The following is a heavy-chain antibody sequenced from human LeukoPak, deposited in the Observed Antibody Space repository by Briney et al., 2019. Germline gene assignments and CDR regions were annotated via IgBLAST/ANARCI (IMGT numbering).Heavy chain of an antibody. Sequence: GGSLRLSCAASGFTFSSYAMHWVRQAPGKGLEWVAVISYDGSNKYYADSVKGRFTISRENSKSTLYLQMNNLRADDTAVYYCANEIRPNDYWGQGTLVTVSS. CDR1: GFTFSSYA. CDR3: ANEIRPNDY. D-gene: IGHD4-17*01. J-gene: IGHJ4*02. V-gene: IGHV3-30-3*02. CDR2: ISYDGSNK.